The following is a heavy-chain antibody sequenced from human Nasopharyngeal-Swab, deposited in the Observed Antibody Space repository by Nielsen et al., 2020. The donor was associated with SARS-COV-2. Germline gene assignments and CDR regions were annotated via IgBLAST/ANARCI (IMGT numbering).Heavy chain of an antibody. CDR2: INHSGST. V-gene: IGHV4-34*01. D-gene: IGHD3-3*01. Sequence: GSLRLSCAVYGGSFSGYYWSWIRQPPGKGLEWIGEINHSGSTNYNPSLKSRVTISVDTSKNQFSLKLSSVTAADTAVYYCARGRGLRHYYYYYGVDVWGQGTTVTVSS. CDR3: ARGRGLRHYYYYYGVDV. CDR1: GGSFSGYY. J-gene: IGHJ6*02.